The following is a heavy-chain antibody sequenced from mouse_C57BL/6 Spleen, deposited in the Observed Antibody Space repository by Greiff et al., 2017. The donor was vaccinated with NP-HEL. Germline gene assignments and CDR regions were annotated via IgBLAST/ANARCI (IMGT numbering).Heavy chain of an antibody. J-gene: IGHJ3*01. CDR3: ARHEEDYDYDDGWFAY. CDR2: FYPGSGSI. V-gene: IGHV1-62-2*01. CDR1: GYTFTEYT. D-gene: IGHD2-4*01. Sequence: QVQLQQSGAELVKPGASVKLSCKASGYTFTEYTIHWVKQRSGQGLEWIGWFYPGSGSIKYNEKFKDKATLTADKSSSTVYMELSRLTSEDSAVYVCARHEEDYDYDDGWFAYWGQGTLVTVSA.